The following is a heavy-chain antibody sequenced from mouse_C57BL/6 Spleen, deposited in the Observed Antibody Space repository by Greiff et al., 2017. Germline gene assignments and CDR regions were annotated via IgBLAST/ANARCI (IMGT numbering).Heavy chain of an antibody. Sequence: QVQLQQSGPELVKPGASVKISCKASGYAFSSSWMNWVKQRPGRGLEWIGRIYPGDGDTNYNGKFKGKATLTADKSSSTAYMQLSSLTSEYSAVYFCARGLGRKDDYWGQGTTLTVSS. CDR1: GYAFSSSW. J-gene: IGHJ2*01. V-gene: IGHV1-82*01. CDR2: IYPGDGDT. D-gene: IGHD4-1*01. CDR3: ARGLGRKDDY.